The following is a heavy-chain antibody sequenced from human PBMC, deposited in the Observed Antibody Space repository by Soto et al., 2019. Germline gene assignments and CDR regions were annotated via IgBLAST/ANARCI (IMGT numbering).Heavy chain of an antibody. CDR3: AKDGIPTSLRAPPSYMDV. J-gene: IGHJ6*03. V-gene: IGHV3-30*18. CDR2: ISYDGSNK. Sequence: GGSLRLSCAASGFTFSSYGMHWVRQAPGKGLEWVAVISYDGSNKYYADSAKGRFTISRDNSKNTLYLQMNSLRAEDTAVYYCAKDGIPTSLRAPPSYMDVWGKGTTVTVSS. CDR1: GFTFSSYG. D-gene: IGHD3-10*01.